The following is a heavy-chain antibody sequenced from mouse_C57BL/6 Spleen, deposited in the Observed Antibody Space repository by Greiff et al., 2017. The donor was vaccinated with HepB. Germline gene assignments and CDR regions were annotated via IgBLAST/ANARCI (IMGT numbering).Heavy chain of an antibody. CDR3: ARHQDDYDGGFAY. V-gene: IGHV5-15*01. Sequence: EVQGVESGGGLVQPGGSLKLSCAASGFTFSDYGMAWVRQAPRKGPEWVAFISNLAYSIYYADTVTGRFTISRENAKNTLYLEMSSLRSEDTAMYYCARHQDDYDGGFAYWGQGTLVTVSA. J-gene: IGHJ3*01. CDR2: ISNLAYSI. D-gene: IGHD2-4*01. CDR1: GFTFSDYG.